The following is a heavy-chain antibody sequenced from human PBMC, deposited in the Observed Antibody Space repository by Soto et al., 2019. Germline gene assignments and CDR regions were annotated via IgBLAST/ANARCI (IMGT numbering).Heavy chain of an antibody. D-gene: IGHD3-3*01. J-gene: IGHJ6*02. V-gene: IGHV3-30-3*01. CDR1: GFTFSSYA. CDR2: ISYDGSNK. Sequence: QVQLVESGGGVVQPGRSLRLSCAASGFTFSSYAMHWVRQAPGKGLEWVAVISYDGSNKYYADSVKGRFTISRDNSKNRLYLQMNRLRAEDTDVYYCARDCLRRIAIFGVVRAYGMDVWGQGTKVTVSS. CDR3: ARDCLRRIAIFGVVRAYGMDV.